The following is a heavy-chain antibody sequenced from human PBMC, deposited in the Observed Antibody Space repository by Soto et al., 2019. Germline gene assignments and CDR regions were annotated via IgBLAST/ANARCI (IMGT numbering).Heavy chain of an antibody. CDR1: GYTLTELS. Sequence: ASVKVSCKVSGYTLTELSMHWVRQAPGKGLEWMGGFDPEDGETIYAQKFQGRVTMTEDTSTDTAYMELSSLRSEDTAVYYCATADSSGYEFDYWGQGTLVTVSS. CDR2: FDPEDGET. J-gene: IGHJ4*02. CDR3: ATADSSGYEFDY. V-gene: IGHV1-24*01. D-gene: IGHD5-12*01.